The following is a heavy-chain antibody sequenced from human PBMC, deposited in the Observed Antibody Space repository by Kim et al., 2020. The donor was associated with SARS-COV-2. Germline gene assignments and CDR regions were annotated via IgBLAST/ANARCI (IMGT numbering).Heavy chain of an antibody. CDR3: ARLLRRDVLFDYYYYGMDV. CDR2: ISSSSSTI. V-gene: IGHV3-48*04. CDR1: GFTFSSYS. Sequence: GGSLRLSCAASGFTFSSYSMNWVRQAPGKGLEWVSYISSSSSTIYYADSVKGRFTISRDNAKNSLYLQMNSLRAEDTAVYYCARLLRRDVLFDYYYYGMDVWGQGTTVTVSS. J-gene: IGHJ6*02. D-gene: IGHD3-10*01.